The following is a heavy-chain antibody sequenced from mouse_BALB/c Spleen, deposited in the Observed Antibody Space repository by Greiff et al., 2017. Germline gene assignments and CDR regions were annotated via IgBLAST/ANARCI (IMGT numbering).Heavy chain of an antibody. V-gene: IGHV14-1*02. J-gene: IGHJ4*01. CDR3: ARSEYGDYYAMDY. CDR1: GFNIKDYY. Sequence: EVQLQQSGAELVRPGALVKLSCKASGFNIKDYYMHWVKQRPEQGLEWIGWIDPENGNTIYDPKFQGKASITADTSSNTAYLQLSSLTSEDTAVYYCARSEYGDYYAMDYWGQGTSVTVSS. CDR2: IDPENGNT. D-gene: IGHD2-10*02.